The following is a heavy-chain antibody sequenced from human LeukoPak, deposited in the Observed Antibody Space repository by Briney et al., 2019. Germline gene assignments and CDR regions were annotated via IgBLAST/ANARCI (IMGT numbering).Heavy chain of an antibody. D-gene: IGHD3-3*01. CDR3: ARDARFNDFHAGMDV. V-gene: IGHV3-30-3*01. J-gene: IGHJ6*02. Sequence: GGSLRLSCAASGFTFSSYAMHWVRQAPGKGLEWVAVISYDGSKKYYVDSVKGRFTISRDNSKNTLYLQMNSLRAEDTAVYYCARDARFNDFHAGMDVWGQGTTVTVSS. CDR2: ISYDGSKK. CDR1: GFTFSSYA.